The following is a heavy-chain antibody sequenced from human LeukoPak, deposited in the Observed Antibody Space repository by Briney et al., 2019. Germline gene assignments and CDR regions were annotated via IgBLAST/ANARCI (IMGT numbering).Heavy chain of an antibody. J-gene: IGHJ4*02. CDR3: VRARAGGLDY. CDR2: LSFDGAHK. V-gene: IGHV3-30*04. D-gene: IGHD3-10*01. CDR1: GFTFCHYA. Sequence: GGSLRLSCAASGFTFCHYAVHWVRQAPGRGLEWVAVLSFDGAHKYYAESVKGRFTISRDNSNNTLFLQMDSLRIEDTALYYCVRARAGGLDYWGQGTLVTVSS.